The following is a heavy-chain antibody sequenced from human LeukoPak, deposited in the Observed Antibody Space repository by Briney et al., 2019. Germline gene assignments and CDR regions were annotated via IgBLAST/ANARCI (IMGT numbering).Heavy chain of an antibody. CDR1: GFTFSSYS. D-gene: IGHD4-11*01. V-gene: IGHV3-21*01. CDR2: ISSSSSYI. J-gene: IGHJ4*02. Sequence: GGSLRLSCAASGFTFSSYSMNWVRQAPGKGLEWVSSISSSSSYIYYADSVKGRVTISRDNAKNSLYLQMNSLRPEDTGACYFARVGPLDYRGNDYWGQGTLVTVSP. CDR3: ARVGPLDYRGNDY.